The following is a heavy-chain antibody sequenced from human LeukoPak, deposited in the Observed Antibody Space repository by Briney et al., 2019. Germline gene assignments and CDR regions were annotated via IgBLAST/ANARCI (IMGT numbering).Heavy chain of an antibody. J-gene: IGHJ4*02. CDR3: ARDYYGSGSYYKEGVLGFAYDY. D-gene: IGHD3-10*01. Sequence: GGSLRLSCAASGFTFSTLAMSWVRQAPGKGLEWVSVIYSGGSTYYADSVKGRFTIYRDNSKNTLYLQMDSVRAEDTGVYYCARDYYGSGSYYKEGVLGFAYDYWGQGTLVTVSS. V-gene: IGHV3-53*01. CDR1: GFTFSTLA. CDR2: IYSGGST.